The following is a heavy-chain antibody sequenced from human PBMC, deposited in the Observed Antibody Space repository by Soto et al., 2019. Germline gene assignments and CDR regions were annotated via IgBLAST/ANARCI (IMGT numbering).Heavy chain of an antibody. V-gene: IGHV4-34*01. CDR2: INHSGST. Sequence: SETLSLTCAVYGGSFSGYYWSWIRQPPGKGLEWIGEINHSGSTNYNPSLNSRVTISVDKSKNQFSLKLTSVTAADTAVYYCVSSSWYSLDYWGQGTRVTVSS. J-gene: IGHJ4*02. CDR1: GGSFSGYY. D-gene: IGHD6-13*01. CDR3: VSSSWYSLDY.